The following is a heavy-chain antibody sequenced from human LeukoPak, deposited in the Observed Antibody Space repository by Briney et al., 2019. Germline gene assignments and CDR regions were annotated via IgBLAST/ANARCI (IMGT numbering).Heavy chain of an antibody. D-gene: IGHD2-21*02. Sequence: GGSLRLSCAASGFTFSSYAMSWVRQAPGKGLEWVSRINTDGTSTTYADSVKGRFTISRDNAKNTVDLQMNSLRGEDTAVYYCARDAGDCGGDCPRWFDPWGQGTLVTVSS. J-gene: IGHJ5*02. CDR3: ARDAGDCGGDCPRWFDP. CDR1: GFTFSSYA. CDR2: INTDGTST. V-gene: IGHV3-74*01.